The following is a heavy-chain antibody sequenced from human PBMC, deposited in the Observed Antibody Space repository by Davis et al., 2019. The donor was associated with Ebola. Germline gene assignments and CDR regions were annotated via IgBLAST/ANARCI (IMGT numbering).Heavy chain of an antibody. V-gene: IGHV3-48*04. CDR3: ARQLVHSYYYYYGMDV. CDR1: GFTVSSNY. CDR2: ISSSGSTI. Sequence: GESLKISCAASGFTVSSNYMNWVRQAPGKGLEWVSYISSSGSTIYYADSVKGRFTISRDNAKKSLYLQMNSLRAEDTAVYYCARQLVHSYYYYYGMDVWGQGTTVTVSS. D-gene: IGHD6-6*01. J-gene: IGHJ6*02.